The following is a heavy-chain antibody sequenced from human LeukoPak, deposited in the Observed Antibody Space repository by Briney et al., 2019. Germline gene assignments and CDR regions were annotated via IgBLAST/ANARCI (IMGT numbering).Heavy chain of an antibody. CDR2: IKSNTDGGTT. J-gene: IGHJ4*02. D-gene: IGHD2-2*01. CDR3: TTDRGYQLYY. Sequence: PGGSLRLSCAASGFTISNAWMSWVRQAAGKGLEWVGRIKSNTDGGTTDYVATVKARFPNPSEGSETTTYLPVTTVKTEDTAVYYCTTDRGYQLYYRGQATLV. V-gene: IGHV3-15*01. CDR1: GFTISNAW.